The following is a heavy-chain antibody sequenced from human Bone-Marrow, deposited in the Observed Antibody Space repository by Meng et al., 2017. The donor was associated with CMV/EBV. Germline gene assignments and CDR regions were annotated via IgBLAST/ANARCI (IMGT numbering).Heavy chain of an antibody. CDR3: AKSLYSSSWGIFDY. Sequence: GESLKISCAASGFTFSSYSMSWIRQAPGKGLEWVSYISSSGSTIYYADSVKGRFTISRDNSKNSLYLQMNSLRTEDTALYYCAKSLYSSSWGIFDYWGQGTLVTVSS. V-gene: IGHV3-48*04. D-gene: IGHD6-13*01. J-gene: IGHJ4*02. CDR2: ISSSGSTI. CDR1: GFTFSSYS.